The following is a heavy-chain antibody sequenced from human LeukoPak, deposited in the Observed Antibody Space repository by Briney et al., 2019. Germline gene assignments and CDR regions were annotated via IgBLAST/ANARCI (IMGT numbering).Heavy chain of an antibody. D-gene: IGHD5-24*01. CDR3: VRGYNYGIDS. CDR2: ICSSGDST. CDR1: GFTFSNYA. V-gene: IGHV3-64D*09. J-gene: IGHJ4*02. Sequence: GGSLRLSCSASGFTFSNYALHRVRQAPGKGLEYVSAICSSGDSTDDADSVKGRFTISRDNSKNTLYLQMSSLRDEDTAVYYCVRGYNYGIDSRGQGTLVTVSS.